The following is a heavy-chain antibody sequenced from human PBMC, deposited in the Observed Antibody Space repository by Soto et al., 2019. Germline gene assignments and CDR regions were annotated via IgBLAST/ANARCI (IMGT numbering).Heavy chain of an antibody. Sequence: QVQLVQSGAEVKKPGASVKVSCKASGYTFTGYYMHWVRQAPGQGLEWMGWINPNSGGTNYAQKFQGWVTMTRDTSISTAYMELRRLRSDDTAVYYCARERAYSSSWYRRYYGMDVWGQGTTVTVSS. V-gene: IGHV1-2*04. CDR3: ARERAYSSSWYRRYYGMDV. J-gene: IGHJ6*02. CDR2: INPNSGGT. CDR1: GYTFTGYY. D-gene: IGHD6-13*01.